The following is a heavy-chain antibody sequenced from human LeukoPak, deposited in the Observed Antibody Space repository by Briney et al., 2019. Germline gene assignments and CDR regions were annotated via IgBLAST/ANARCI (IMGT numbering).Heavy chain of an antibody. CDR2: ISGSGGST. CDR3: AKEYSSGWCGVYYYGMDV. D-gene: IGHD6-19*01. Sequence: GGSLRLSCAASGFTFSSYAMSWVRQAPGEGLEWVSAISGSGGSTYYADSVKGRFTISRDNSKNTLYMQMNSLRAEDTAVYYCAKEYSSGWCGVYYYGMDVWGQGTTVTVSS. V-gene: IGHV3-23*01. J-gene: IGHJ6*02. CDR1: GFTFSSYA.